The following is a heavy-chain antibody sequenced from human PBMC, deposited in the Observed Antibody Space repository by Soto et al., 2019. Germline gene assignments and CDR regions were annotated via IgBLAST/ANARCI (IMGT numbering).Heavy chain of an antibody. V-gene: IGHV4-31*03. D-gene: IGHD1-1*01. CDR1: GGSISSGGYF. Sequence: XLQESGPGLVKPSQTLSLTCTVSGGSISSGGYFWSWIRQPPGKGLEWIGNIFYSGTTYYYPALKGRLTISVDTPKIQFSLKLTSVTAAATAVYFCAIGVLYWGQGTLVTVSS. J-gene: IGHJ4*02. CDR3: AIGVLY. CDR2: IFYSGTT.